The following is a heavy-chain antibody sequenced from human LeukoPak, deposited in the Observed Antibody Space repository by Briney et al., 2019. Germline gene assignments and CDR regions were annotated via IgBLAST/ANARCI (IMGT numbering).Heavy chain of an antibody. CDR3: AKATVAGG. D-gene: IGHD2-15*01. CDR2: IKEDGAET. Sequence: PGGSLRLSCAASGFMFSSNWMSWVRLAPGKGLEWVANIKEDGAETYYVDSVKGRFTISRDNAKNSLYLQMNSLRVEDTAVYYCAKATVAGGWGQGTLVTVSS. CDR1: GFMFSSNW. V-gene: IGHV3-7*03. J-gene: IGHJ4*02.